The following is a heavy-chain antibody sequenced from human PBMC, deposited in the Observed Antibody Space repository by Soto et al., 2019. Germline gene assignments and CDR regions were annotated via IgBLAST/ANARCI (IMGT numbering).Heavy chain of an antibody. D-gene: IGHD5-12*01. CDR1: GFTFNSYW. CDR3: ARDLIIVDTPGDDFDY. CDR2: ITPDGSST. Sequence: PGGSLRPSCATSGFTFNSYWMHWVRQAPGKGLMWVSCITPDGSSTSYADSVKGRFTISRDNAKNTLYLQMNSLRAEDTAIYYCARDLIIVDTPGDDFDYWGQGTLVTVSS. J-gene: IGHJ4*02. V-gene: IGHV3-74*01.